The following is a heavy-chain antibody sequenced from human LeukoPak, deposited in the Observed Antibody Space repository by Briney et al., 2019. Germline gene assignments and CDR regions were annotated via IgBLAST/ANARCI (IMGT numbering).Heavy chain of an antibody. CDR1: GGTLISYA. CDR2: IIPRLGIA. J-gene: IGHJ6*02. D-gene: IGHD3-9*01. V-gene: IGHV1-69*04. Sequence: ASVKVSCKASGGTLISYAISWVGQAPGRGREWMGSIIPRLGIANYAQKFQGRVTITADKSTSTAYMELSSLRSEDTGVYYCARVSTIYGMDVWGQGTTVTVS. CDR3: ARVSTIYGMDV.